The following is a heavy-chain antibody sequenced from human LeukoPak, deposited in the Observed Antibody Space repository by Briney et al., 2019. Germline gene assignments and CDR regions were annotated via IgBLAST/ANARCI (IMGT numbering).Heavy chain of an antibody. CDR3: ARSLYGDYGYFQH. J-gene: IGHJ1*01. V-gene: IGHV4-30-4*01. CDR1: GGSISSGDYC. D-gene: IGHD4-17*01. CDR2: IYYSGST. Sequence: SQTLSLTCTVSGGSISSGDYCWSWIRQPPGKGLEWIGYIYYSGSTYYNPSLKSRVTISVDTSKNQFSLKLSSVTAADTAVYYCARSLYGDYGYFQHWGQGNLVTVSS.